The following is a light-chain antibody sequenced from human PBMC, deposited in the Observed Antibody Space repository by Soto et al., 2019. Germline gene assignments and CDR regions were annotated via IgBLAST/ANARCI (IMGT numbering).Light chain of an antibody. V-gene: IGLV1-51*01. CDR1: SSNIGNTY. CDR3: GAWDTNLNAEV. J-gene: IGLJ2*01. Sequence: QPVLTQPPSVSAAPGQTVTISCSGSSSNIGNTYVSWYQQLPGTAPKLLICDNDQRPSGIPDRFSGSKSGTSATLAITGLQAGDEADYYCGAWDTNLNAEVFGGGTKLTVL. CDR2: DND.